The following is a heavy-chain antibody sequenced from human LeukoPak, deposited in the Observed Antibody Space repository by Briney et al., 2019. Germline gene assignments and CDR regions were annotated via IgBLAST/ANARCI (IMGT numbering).Heavy chain of an antibody. J-gene: IGHJ4*02. CDR1: GFTFSSYG. CDR2: ISYDGSNK. D-gene: IGHD2-15*01. Sequence: PGGSLRLSCAASGFTFSSYGMHWVRQAPGKGLEWVAVISYDGSNKYHADSVKGRFTISRDNSKNTLYLQMNSLRAEDTAVYYCAKPSTEYCSGGSCYYFDYWGQGTLVTVSS. CDR3: AKPSTEYCSGGSCYYFDY. V-gene: IGHV3-30*18.